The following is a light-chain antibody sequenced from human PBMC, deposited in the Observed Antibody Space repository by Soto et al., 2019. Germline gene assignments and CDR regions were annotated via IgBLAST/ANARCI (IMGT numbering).Light chain of an antibody. V-gene: IGLV2-14*01. CDR3: SSYTSSSTLRV. CDR1: SSDVGGYNY. CDR2: DVS. J-gene: IGLJ2*01. Sequence: QSALTQPASVSGSPGKSITISCTGTSSDVGGYNYVSWYQQHPGKAPKLIIYDVSNRPSGVSNRFSGSKSANTASLAISGLQAEDEADYYCSSYTSSSTLRVFGGGTKLTVL.